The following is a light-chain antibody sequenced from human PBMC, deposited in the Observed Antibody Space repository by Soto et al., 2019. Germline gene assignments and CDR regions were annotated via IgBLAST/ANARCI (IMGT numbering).Light chain of an antibody. CDR2: DVS. CDR3: SSYTNTKSYV. V-gene: IGLV2-14*03. J-gene: IGLJ1*01. CDR1: SSDVGAYNY. Sequence: QSALTQPASVSGSPGQSITISCTGTSSDVGAYNYVSWYQQHPGKVPKLMIYDVSNRPSGVSNRFSGSKSGNTASLTLSGLQAKDEADYYCSSYTNTKSYVFGTGTKVTVL.